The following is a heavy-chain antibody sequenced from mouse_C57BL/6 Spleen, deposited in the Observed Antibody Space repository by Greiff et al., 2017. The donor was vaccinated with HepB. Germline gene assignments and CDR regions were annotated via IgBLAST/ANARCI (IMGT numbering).Heavy chain of an antibody. CDR3: ASYYYGSSYEGNWFAY. CDR1: GYSFTGYY. D-gene: IGHD1-1*01. CDR2: INPSTGGT. J-gene: IGHJ3*01. Sequence: VQLQQSGPELVKPGASVKISCKASGYSFTGYYMNWVKQSPEKSLEWIGEINPSTGGTTYNQKFKAKATLTVDKSSSTAYMQLKSLTSEDSAVYYCASYYYGSSYEGNWFAYWGQGTLVTVSA. V-gene: IGHV1-42*01.